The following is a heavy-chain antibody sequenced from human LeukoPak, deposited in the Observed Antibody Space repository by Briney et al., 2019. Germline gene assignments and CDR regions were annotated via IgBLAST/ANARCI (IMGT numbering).Heavy chain of an antibody. CDR1: GYTFTGYY. V-gene: IGHV1-2*06. J-gene: IGHJ4*02. D-gene: IGHD2-2*01. Sequence: GASVKVSCKASGYTFTGYYMHWVRQAPGQGLEWMGRINPNSGGTNYAQKFQGRVTMTRVTSISTAYMELSRLRSDDTAVYYCARAYCSSTSCYRAFDYWGQGTLVTVSS. CDR3: ARAYCSSTSCYRAFDY. CDR2: INPNSGGT.